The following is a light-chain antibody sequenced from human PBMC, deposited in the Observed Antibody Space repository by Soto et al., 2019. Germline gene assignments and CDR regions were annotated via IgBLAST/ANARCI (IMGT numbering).Light chain of an antibody. CDR1: QSVSSY. CDR2: DAS. J-gene: IGKJ2*01. CDR3: QPRSNWYT. V-gene: IGKV3-11*01. Sequence: EIVLTQSPATLSLSPGERATLSCRASQSVSSYLAWYQQKPGQAPRLLIYDASTWATGIPARFSGSGSGTDFTLTISSLEPEDFAVYYCQPRSNWYTFGQGTKLEIK.